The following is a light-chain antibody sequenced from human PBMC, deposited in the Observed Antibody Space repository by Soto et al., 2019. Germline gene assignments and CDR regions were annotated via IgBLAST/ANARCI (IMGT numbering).Light chain of an antibody. CDR3: QQTSAFPRT. CDR1: RDISNS. Sequence: DIQMTQSPSSVSASVGDRLTITCRASRDISNSLAWYQQTPGKAPKLLLRGASSLHRGVPSRFRGGGAGTEFTLTISSLQPEDFATYYCQQTSAFPRTFGQGTKV. J-gene: IGKJ1*01. V-gene: IGKV1-12*01. CDR2: GAS.